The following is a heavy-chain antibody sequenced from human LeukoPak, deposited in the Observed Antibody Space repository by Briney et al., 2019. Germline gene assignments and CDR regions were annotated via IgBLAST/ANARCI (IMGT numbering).Heavy chain of an antibody. V-gene: IGHV3-11*01. Sequence: GGSLRLSCAASGFTFSDYYMNWIRQAPGKGLEWVSYISSSGHTIYYADSVKGRFTISRDNAKNSLYLQMNSLRAEDTAVYYCARVRHYYDSSGFSPTNYFDYWGQGTLVTVSS. D-gene: IGHD3-22*01. CDR2: ISSSGHTI. CDR3: ARVRHYYDSSGFSPTNYFDY. CDR1: GFTFSDYY. J-gene: IGHJ4*02.